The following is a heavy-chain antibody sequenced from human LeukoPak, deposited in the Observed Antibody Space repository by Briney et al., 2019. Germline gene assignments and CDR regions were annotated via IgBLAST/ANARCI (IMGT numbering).Heavy chain of an antibody. J-gene: IGHJ4*02. D-gene: IGHD3-22*01. CDR1: GGSVSSSNYY. Sequence: SETLSLTCTVSGGSVSSSNYYWSWIRQPPGKGLEWIGYIYYSGSTNYNPSLKSRVTISVDTSKNQFSLKLSSVTAADTAVYYCARGPVPGSSYYDSSGYSHFDYWGQGTLVTVSS. CDR2: IYYSGST. V-gene: IGHV4-61*01. CDR3: ARGPVPGSSYYDSSGYSHFDY.